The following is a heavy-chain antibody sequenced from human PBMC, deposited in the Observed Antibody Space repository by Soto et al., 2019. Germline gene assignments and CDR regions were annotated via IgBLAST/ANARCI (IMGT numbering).Heavy chain of an antibody. CDR2: MTGSGGEI. Sequence: EGSLRLSCAAPGVRFSRYALMWVRQAPGKGQEWVAGMTGSGGEIRYADSVKGRFTISKANSKDKLYLQMNSLRAEDTAIEYWAKEGVCRGGLWRVETWGQG. V-gene: IGHV3-23*01. D-gene: IGHD6-19*01. CDR3: AKEGVCRGGLWRVET. J-gene: IGHJ5*02. CDR1: GVRFSRYA.